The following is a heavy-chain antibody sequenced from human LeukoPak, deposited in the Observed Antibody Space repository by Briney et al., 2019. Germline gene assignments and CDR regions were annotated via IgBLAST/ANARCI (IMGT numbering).Heavy chain of an antibody. CDR3: ARKERLRYFDWLEDYFDY. CDR1: GFTVSSNY. V-gene: IGHV3-7*01. D-gene: IGHD3-9*01. J-gene: IGHJ4*02. CDR2: IKQDGSEK. Sequence: PGGSLRLSCAASGFTVSSNYMSWVRQAPGKGLEWVANIKQDGSEKYYVDSVKGRFTISRDNAKNSLYLQMNSLRAEDTAVYYCARKERLRYFDWLEDYFDYWGQGTLVTVSS.